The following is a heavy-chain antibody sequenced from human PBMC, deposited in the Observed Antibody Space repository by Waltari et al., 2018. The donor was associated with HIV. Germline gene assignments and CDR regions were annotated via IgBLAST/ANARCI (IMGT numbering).Heavy chain of an antibody. CDR3: AKDGAMVYAPGV. V-gene: IGHV3-23*01. D-gene: IGHD2-8*01. Sequence: EVQLLESGGGLVQPGGSLRLSCVASGFTFSSYAMSWVRQAPGKGLEWGSAISGSGGSTYDADSVKGRFTISRDNSKNTLYLQMNSLRAEDTAVYYCAKDGAMVYAPGVWGQGTTVTVSS. CDR2: ISGSGGST. CDR1: GFTFSSYA. J-gene: IGHJ6*02.